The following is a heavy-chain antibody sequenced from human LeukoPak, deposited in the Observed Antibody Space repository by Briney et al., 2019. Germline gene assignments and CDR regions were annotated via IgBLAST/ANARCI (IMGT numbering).Heavy chain of an antibody. CDR1: GYTFTGYY. CDR3: ARDTRGADNWFDP. Sequence: ASVKVSCKASGYTFTGYYMHWVRQAPGQGLEWMGWINPNSGGTNYAQKFQGRVTMTRDTSISTAYMELSRLRSDDTAVYYCARDTRGADNWFDPWGQGTLVTVSS. D-gene: IGHD1-26*01. V-gene: IGHV1-2*02. CDR2: INPNSGGT. J-gene: IGHJ5*02.